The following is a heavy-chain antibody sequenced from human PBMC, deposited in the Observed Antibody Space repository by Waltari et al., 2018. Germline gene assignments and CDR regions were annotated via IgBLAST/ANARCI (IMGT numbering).Heavy chain of an antibody. CDR3: AFLHTRVWSGSHYNYFDY. V-gene: IGHV1-24*01. Sequence: QVQLVQSGAEVKKPGASVKVSCKVSGYTLTELSMHWVRQAPGKGLEWMGGFDPEDGETIYAQKFQGRVTMTEDTSTDTAYMELSSLRSEDTAMYYCAFLHTRVWSGSHYNYFDYWGQGTLVTVSS. J-gene: IGHJ4*02. CDR1: GYTLTELS. CDR2: FDPEDGET. D-gene: IGHD3-3*01.